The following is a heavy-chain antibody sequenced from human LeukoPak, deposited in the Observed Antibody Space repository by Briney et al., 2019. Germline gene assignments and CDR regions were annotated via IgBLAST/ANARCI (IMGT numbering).Heavy chain of an antibody. D-gene: IGHD6-19*01. V-gene: IGHV1-8*02. Sequence: ASVKVSCKASGYTFTSYDINWVRQATGQGLEWMGWMNPNSGNTGYAQKFQGRVTMTRDTSISTAYMELSRLRSDDTAVYYCARDSSGLDYWGQGTLVTVSS. CDR2: MNPNSGNT. CDR3: ARDSSGLDY. CDR1: GYTFTSYD. J-gene: IGHJ4*02.